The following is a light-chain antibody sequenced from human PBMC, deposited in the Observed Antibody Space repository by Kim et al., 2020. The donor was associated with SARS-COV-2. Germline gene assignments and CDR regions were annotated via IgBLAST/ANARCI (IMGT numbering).Light chain of an antibody. V-gene: IGLV3-9*01. CDR2: RYS. J-gene: IGLJ3*02. CDR1: NIGSKN. Sequence: YELTQPLSVSVALGQTARITCGGNNIGSKNVHWYQQKPGQAPVLVIYRYSNRPSGIPERFSGSSSGNTATLTISRAQAGDEADYYCQVWDSSTEEFGGGTQLTVL. CDR3: QVWDSSTEE.